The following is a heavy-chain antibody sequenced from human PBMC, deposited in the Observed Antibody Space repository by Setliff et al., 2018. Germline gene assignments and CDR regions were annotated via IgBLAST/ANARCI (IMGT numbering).Heavy chain of an antibody. CDR3: SSSSSVAFDI. D-gene: IGHD6-6*01. CDR1: GLIFSNNW. Sequence: GGSLRLSCVASGLIFSNNWMSWVRQAPGKGLEWVTNINKDGSERNYVDSVKGRFTISRDNAKNSLYLQMNSLRADDTAVYYCSSSSSVAFDIWGQGTMVTVSS. J-gene: IGHJ3*02. V-gene: IGHV3-7*03. CDR2: INKDGSER.